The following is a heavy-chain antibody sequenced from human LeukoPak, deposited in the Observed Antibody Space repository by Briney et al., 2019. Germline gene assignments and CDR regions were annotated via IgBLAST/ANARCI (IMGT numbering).Heavy chain of an antibody. CDR2: MSHSGST. D-gene: IGHD4/OR15-4a*01. CDR3: ARGRTSFDY. J-gene: IGHJ4*02. Sequence: SETLSLTCTVSGSYISSYYWSWIRQPPGKGLEWIGYMSHSGSTNYSPSLKSRVTISLDTSKNQFSLKLTSVTAADTAVYYCARGRTSFDYWGQGTLVTVSS. V-gene: IGHV4-59*01. CDR1: GSYISSYY.